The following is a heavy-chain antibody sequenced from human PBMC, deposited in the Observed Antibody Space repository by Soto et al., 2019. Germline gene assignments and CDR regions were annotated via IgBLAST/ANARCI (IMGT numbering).Heavy chain of an antibody. CDR2: ISGSGGST. Sequence: EVQLLESGGGLVQPGGSLRLSCAASGFTFSSYAMSWVRQAPGKGLEWVSAISGSGGSTYYADSVKGRFTISRDNSKKTLNLQMNSLRAEDTAVYYGAGGEDVLMVGPIDYWGQGTLVTVSS. CDR1: GFTFSSYA. D-gene: IGHD2-8*01. J-gene: IGHJ4*02. V-gene: IGHV3-23*01. CDR3: AGGEDVLMVGPIDY.